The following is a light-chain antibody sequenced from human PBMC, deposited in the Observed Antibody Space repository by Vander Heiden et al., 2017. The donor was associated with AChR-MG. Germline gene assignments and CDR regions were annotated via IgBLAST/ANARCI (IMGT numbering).Light chain of an antibody. J-gene: IGKJ2*01. CDR2: GAS. V-gene: IGKV3-15*01. CDR3: QQDNNWPYT. Sequence: ETVMTQSPGTLSVSPGERATLSCRASQSIGTNLAWYQQKPGQAPRLLMYGASTRATGTPARFSGSGSGTEFTLTMSSLQSEDFAVYYCQQDNNWPYTFGQGTKLEIK. CDR1: QSIGTN.